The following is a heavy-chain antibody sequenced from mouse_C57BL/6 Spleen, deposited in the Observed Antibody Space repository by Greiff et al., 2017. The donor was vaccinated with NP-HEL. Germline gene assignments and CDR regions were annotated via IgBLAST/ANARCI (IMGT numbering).Heavy chain of an antibody. CDR3: ARDRTVGYAMDY. CDR2: ISDGGSYT. D-gene: IGHD1-1*01. Sequence: EVKVVESGGGLVKPGGSLKLSCAASGFTFSSYAMSWVRQTPEKRLEWVATISDGGSYTYYPDNVKGRFTISRDNDKNNLYLQMSHLKSDDTAMYYCARDRTVGYAMDYWGQGTSVTVSS. CDR1: GFTFSSYA. V-gene: IGHV5-4*01. J-gene: IGHJ4*01.